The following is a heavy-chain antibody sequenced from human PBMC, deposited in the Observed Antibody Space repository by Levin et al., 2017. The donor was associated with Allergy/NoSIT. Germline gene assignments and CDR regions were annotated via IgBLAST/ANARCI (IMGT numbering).Heavy chain of an antibody. Sequence: SQTLSLTCTVSGGSISSSSYYWGWIRQPPGKGLEWIGSIYYSGSTYYNPSLKSRVTISVDTSKNQFSLKLSSVTAAETAVYYCARLSYSYGTMIVVDPPHAFDIWGQGTMVTVSS. V-gene: IGHV4-39*01. J-gene: IGHJ3*02. CDR3: ARLSYSYGTMIVVDPPHAFDI. CDR1: GGSISSSSYY. D-gene: IGHD3-22*01. CDR2: IYYSGST.